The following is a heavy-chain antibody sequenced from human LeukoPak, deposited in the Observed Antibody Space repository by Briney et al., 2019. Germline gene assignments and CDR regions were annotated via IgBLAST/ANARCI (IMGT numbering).Heavy chain of an antibody. CDR1: GFIFSDYA. J-gene: IGHJ5*02. CDR3: ARVPA. CDR2: IISDGSTT. V-gene: IGHV3-74*01. Sequence: GGSLRLSCAASGFIFSDYAMHWVRQAPGKGLVWVSRIISDGSTTDYADSVKGRFTISRDNAKNTLYLQMNSLRAEDTAVYYCARVPAWGQGTLVTVSS.